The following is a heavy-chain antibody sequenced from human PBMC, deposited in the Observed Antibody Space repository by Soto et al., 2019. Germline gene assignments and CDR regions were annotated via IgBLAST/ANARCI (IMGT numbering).Heavy chain of an antibody. CDR2: INHSGST. D-gene: IGHD5-12*01. V-gene: IGHV4-34*01. CDR1: GGSFSGYY. Sequence: SETLSLTCAVYGGSFSGYYWSWIRQPPGKGLEWIGEINHSGSTNYNPSLKSRVTISVDTSKNQFSLKLSSVTAADTAVYYCARRHAKVATRYRLDFDYWGQGTLVTVSS. CDR3: ARRHAKVATRYRLDFDY. J-gene: IGHJ4*02.